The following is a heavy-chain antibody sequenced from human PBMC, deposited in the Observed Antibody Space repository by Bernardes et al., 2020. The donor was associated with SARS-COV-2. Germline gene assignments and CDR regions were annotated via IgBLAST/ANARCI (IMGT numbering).Heavy chain of an antibody. CDR1: GYTFTGYY. J-gene: IGHJ4*02. CDR3: ARASVPYSSGSDFDY. V-gene: IGHV1-2*04. CDR2: INPNSGGT. D-gene: IGHD6-19*01. Sequence: ASVKVSCKASGYTFTGYYMHWVRQAPGQGLEWMGWINPNSGGTNYAQKFQGWVTMTRDTSISTAYMELSRLRSDDTAVYYCARASVPYSSGSDFDYWGQGTPVTVSS.